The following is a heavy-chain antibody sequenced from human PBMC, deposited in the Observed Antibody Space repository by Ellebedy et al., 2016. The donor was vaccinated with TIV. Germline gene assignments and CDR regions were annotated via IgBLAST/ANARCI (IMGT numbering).Heavy chain of an antibody. CDR1: GFTFSSYA. V-gene: IGHV3-30-3*01. Sequence: GESLKISXAASGFTFSSYAMHWVRQAPGKGLEWVAVISYDGSNKYYADSVKGRFTISRDNSKNTLYLQMNSLRAEDTAVYYCAKVGSMVRGVIITSFDYWGQGTLVTVSS. CDR3: AKVGSMVRGVIITSFDY. D-gene: IGHD3-10*01. J-gene: IGHJ4*02. CDR2: ISYDGSNK.